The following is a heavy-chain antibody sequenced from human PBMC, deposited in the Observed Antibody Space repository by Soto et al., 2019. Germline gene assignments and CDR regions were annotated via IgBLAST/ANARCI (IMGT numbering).Heavy chain of an antibody. D-gene: IGHD3-9*01. J-gene: IGHJ4*02. CDR3: ARAYYDISDFDY. CDR1: GGTFSSYA. CDR2: IIPIFGTA. V-gene: IGHV1-69*01. Sequence: QVQLVQSGAEVKKPGSSVKVSCKASGGTFSSYAISWVRQAPGQGLEWMGGIIPIFGTANYAQKFQGRVTMTADEATSTAYMELSSLRSEDTAVYYWARAYYDISDFDYWGQGTLVTVSS.